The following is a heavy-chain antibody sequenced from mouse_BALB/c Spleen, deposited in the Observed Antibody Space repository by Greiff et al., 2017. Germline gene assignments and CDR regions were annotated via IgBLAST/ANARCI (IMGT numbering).Heavy chain of an antibody. CDR1: GYTFTSYY. CDR2: INPSNGGT. D-gene: IGHD2-2*01. J-gene: IGHJ1*01. Sequence: QVHVKQSGAELVKPGASVKLSCKASGYTFTSYYMYWVKQRPGQGLEWIGEINPSNGGTNFNEKFKSKATLTVDKSSSTAYMQLSSLTSEDSAVYYCTRYGYDYFDVWGAGTTVTVSS. CDR3: TRYGYDYFDV. V-gene: IGHV1S81*02.